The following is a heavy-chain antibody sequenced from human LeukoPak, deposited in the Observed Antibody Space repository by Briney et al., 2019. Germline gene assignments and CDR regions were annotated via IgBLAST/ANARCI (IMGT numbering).Heavy chain of an antibody. J-gene: IGHJ4*02. V-gene: IGHV1-18*01. CDR1: GYTFTSYG. CDR3: ARGRYYGSGSYYNHFDY. D-gene: IGHD3-10*01. CDR2: ISVYNGNT. Sequence: ASVKVSCKASGYTFTSYGISWVRQAPGQGLEWMGWISVYNGNTNYAQKLQDRVTMTTDTSTSTAYMELRSLRSDDTAVYYCARGRYYGSGSYYNHFDYWGQGTLVTVSS.